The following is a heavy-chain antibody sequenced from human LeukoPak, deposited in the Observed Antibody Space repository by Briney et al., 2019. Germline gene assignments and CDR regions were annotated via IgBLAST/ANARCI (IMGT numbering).Heavy chain of an antibody. V-gene: IGHV3-33*01. CDR3: AREVGNYYGDPVVY. J-gene: IGHJ4*02. CDR2: MWYDGNNK. Sequence: GGSLRLSCAASGFIFSSFGMHWVRQAPGKGLEWVAAMWYDGNNKYYADSVKGRFTISRDNSRNTLYLQMNSLRAEDTAVYYCAREVGNYYGDPVVYWGQGTLVTVSS. D-gene: IGHD4-17*01. CDR1: GFIFSSFG.